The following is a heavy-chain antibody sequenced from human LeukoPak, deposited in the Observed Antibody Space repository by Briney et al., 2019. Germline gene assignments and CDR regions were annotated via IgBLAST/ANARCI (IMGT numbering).Heavy chain of an antibody. Sequence: GASVKVSCKASGYTFTGYYMHWVRQAPGQGLEWMGWINPNSGGTNYAQKFQGRVTMTRDTSISTAYMELSRLRSDDTAVYYCARVGSYSYGYHYSYYYMDVWGKGTTVTVSS. V-gene: IGHV1-2*02. CDR2: INPNSGGT. CDR3: ARVGSYSYGYHYSYYYMDV. D-gene: IGHD5-18*01. J-gene: IGHJ6*03. CDR1: GYTFTGYY.